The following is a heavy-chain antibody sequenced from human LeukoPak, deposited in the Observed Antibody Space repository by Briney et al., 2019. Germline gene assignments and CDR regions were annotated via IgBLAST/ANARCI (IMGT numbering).Heavy chain of an antibody. CDR3: ARFPYYVWGSYRHDAFDI. D-gene: IGHD3-16*02. J-gene: IGHJ3*02. Sequence: SETLSLTCSVSGGSISSSSYYWGWIRQPPGKGLEWIGEINHSGSTNYNPSLKSRVTISVDTSKNQFSLKLSSVTAADTAVYYCARFPYYVWGSYRHDAFDIWGQGTMVTVSS. CDR1: GGSISSSSYY. V-gene: IGHV4-39*07. CDR2: INHSGST.